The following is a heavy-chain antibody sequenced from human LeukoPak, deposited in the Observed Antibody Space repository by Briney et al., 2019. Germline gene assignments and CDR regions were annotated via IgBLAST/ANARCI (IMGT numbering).Heavy chain of an antibody. CDR2: IYTSGST. CDR1: GGSISSYY. V-gene: IGHV4-4*07. CDR3: ARDPGDTAMADNWFDP. D-gene: IGHD5-18*01. J-gene: IGHJ5*02. Sequence: PSETLSLTCTVSGGSISSYYWSWIRQPAGKGLEWIGRIYTSGSTNYNPSLKSRVTMSVDTSNNQFSLKLSSVTAADTAVYYCARDPGDTAMADNWFDPWGQGTLVTVSS.